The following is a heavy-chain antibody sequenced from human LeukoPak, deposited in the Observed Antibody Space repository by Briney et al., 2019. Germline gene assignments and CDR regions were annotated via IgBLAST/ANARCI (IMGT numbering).Heavy chain of an antibody. V-gene: IGHV3-74*01. CDR3: ARDWGGSGPTSHDY. J-gene: IGHJ4*02. Sequence: ISSYGTNTRYADSVRGRFTVSRDNAKNTLYLQMNSLRVEDSAVYYCARDWGGSGPTSHDYWGQGTLVTVSS. D-gene: IGHD3-16*01. CDR2: ISSYGTNT.